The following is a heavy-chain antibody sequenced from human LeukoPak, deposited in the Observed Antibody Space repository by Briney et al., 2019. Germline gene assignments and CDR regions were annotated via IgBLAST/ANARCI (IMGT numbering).Heavy chain of an antibody. V-gene: IGHV1-8*02. CDR1: GYTFTSYD. CDR3: AGVAVAGLGYYGNY. D-gene: IGHD3-10*01. CDR2: MNPNSGNT. Sequence: ASVKVSCKASGYTFTSYDINWVRQATGQGLEWMGWMNPNSGNTGYAQKLQGRVTMTTDPSTSTAYMELRSLRSDDTAVYYCAGVAVAGLGYYGNYWGQGTLVTVSS. J-gene: IGHJ4*02.